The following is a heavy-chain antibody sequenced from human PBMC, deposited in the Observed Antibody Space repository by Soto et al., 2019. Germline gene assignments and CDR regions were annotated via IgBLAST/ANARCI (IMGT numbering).Heavy chain of an antibody. Sequence: PGEALKISCKGSGYIFSSYWIGWGRQMPGKGVEWMGITHGGGGNTRYSPSFEGQFTISTDKSLTTAYLQWSSLKASDTAMYYCARRGTYSSGWDYWGQGTLVTVSS. CDR1: GYIFSSYW. J-gene: IGHJ4*02. D-gene: IGHD6-19*01. V-gene: IGHV5-51*01. CDR2: THGGGGNT. CDR3: ARRGTYSSGWDY.